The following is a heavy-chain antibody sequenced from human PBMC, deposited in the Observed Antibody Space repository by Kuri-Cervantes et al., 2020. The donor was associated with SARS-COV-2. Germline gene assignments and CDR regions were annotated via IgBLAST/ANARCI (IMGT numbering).Heavy chain of an antibody. Sequence: GESLKISCEASGFTVSMSWVRQAPGKGLECVSIIYNDGRTYYADSVKGRFTISRHNSKNTVYLQMNSLRGEDTAMYYCARETPPFPLEFDPWGQGILVTVSS. D-gene: IGHD3-16*01. CDR1: GFTVS. CDR3: ARETPPFPLEFDP. J-gene: IGHJ5*02. V-gene: IGHV3-53*01. CDR2: IYNDGRT.